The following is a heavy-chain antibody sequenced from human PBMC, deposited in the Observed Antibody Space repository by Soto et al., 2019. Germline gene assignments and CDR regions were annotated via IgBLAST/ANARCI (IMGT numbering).Heavy chain of an antibody. Sequence: QLQLVQSGAEVKKPGASVTVSCKASGYTFSDYYLHWVRQAPGQGPEWMGRINPNSGDTKFAQKFQGRVTMTRDTSVRTAFMELNWLKPDDTAVYYCARESGGATATLDYYYFYMDVWGQGTTVTVSS. CDR3: ARESGGATATLDYYYFYMDV. J-gene: IGHJ6*03. CDR2: INPNSGDT. V-gene: IGHV1-2*06. D-gene: IGHD5-12*01. CDR1: GYTFSDYY.